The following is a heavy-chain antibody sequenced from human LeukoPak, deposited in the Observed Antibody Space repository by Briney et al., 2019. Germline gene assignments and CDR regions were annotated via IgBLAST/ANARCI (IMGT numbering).Heavy chain of an antibody. CDR1: GYTFTSYD. D-gene: IGHD6-6*01. Sequence: ASVRVSCKASGYTFTSYDINWVRQAPGQGLEWMGWMNPNSGNTVYAQTFQGRVTITRNTSISTAYMELTSLRSEDRPLYFWGRARRGLSSLPVSYYHMDVWGKGTTVTVSS. CDR2: MNPNSGNT. CDR3: GRARRGLSSLPVSYYHMDV. V-gene: IGHV1-8*01. J-gene: IGHJ6*03.